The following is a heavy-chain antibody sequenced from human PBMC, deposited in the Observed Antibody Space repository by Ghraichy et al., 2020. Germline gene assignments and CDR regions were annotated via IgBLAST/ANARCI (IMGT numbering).Heavy chain of an antibody. CDR1: GFTFSSYA. CDR2: ISGSGGST. Sequence: GGSLRLSCAASGFTFSSYAMSWVRQAPGKGLEWVSAISGSGGSTYYADSVKGRFTISRDNSKNTLYLQMNSLRAEDTAVYYCAKDFPTGIQLWGDYYYYYGMDVWGQGTTVTVSS. J-gene: IGHJ6*02. D-gene: IGHD5-18*01. V-gene: IGHV3-23*01. CDR3: AKDFPTGIQLWGDYYYYYGMDV.